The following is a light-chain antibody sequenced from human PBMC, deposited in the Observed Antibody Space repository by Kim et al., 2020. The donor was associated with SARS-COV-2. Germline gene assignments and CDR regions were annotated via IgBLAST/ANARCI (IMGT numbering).Light chain of an antibody. V-gene: IGLV2-14*03. CDR1: SSDVGAYHY. CDR2: DVT. CDR3: NSYTTSKTYV. J-gene: IGLJ1*01. Sequence: GQSITMSCTGTSSDVGAYHYVSWYQQHPGRAPKLIIYDVTNRPSGVSNRFSASKSGNTASLTISGPQAEDEADYYCNSYTTSKTYVFGSGTKVTVL.